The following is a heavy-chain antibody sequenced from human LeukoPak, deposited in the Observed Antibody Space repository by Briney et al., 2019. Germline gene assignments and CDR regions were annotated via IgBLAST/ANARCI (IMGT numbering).Heavy chain of an antibody. CDR2: LHYSGST. D-gene: IGHD2-2*01. CDR1: GGSISSSSHY. Sequence: PSETLSLTCTVSGGSISSSSHYWGWIRQPPGKGLEWIGSLHYSGSTYYNPSLKIRVTISVDTSKNQFSLKLSSVTAADTAVYYCARTYCSSSTSLQYYFDYWGQGTLVTVSS. J-gene: IGHJ4*02. CDR3: ARTYCSSSTSLQYYFDY. V-gene: IGHV4-39*01.